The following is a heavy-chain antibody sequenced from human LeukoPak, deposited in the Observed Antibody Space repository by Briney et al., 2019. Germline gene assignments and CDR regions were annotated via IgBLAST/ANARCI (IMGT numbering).Heavy chain of an antibody. CDR1: GGTFSSYA. CDR2: IIPIFGTA. D-gene: IGHD3-3*01. V-gene: IGHV1-69*05. Sequence: GSSVKVSCKASGGTFSSYAISWVRQAPGQGLEWMGRIIPIFGTANYAQKFQGRVTITTDESTSTAYMELSSLRSEDTAVYYCARPYDFWSGYHQYFQHWGQGTLVTVSS. J-gene: IGHJ1*01. CDR3: ARPYDFWSGYHQYFQH.